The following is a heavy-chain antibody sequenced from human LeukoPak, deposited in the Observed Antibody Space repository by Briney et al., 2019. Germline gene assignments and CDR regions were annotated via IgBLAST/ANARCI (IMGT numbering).Heavy chain of an antibody. D-gene: IGHD2-2*01. J-gene: IGHJ6*02. Sequence: GGSLRLSCAASGFTFSSYAMSWVRQAPGKGLEWVSAISGSGGSTYYADSVKGRFTISRDNSKNTLYLQMNSLRAEDTAVYYCAKMLGYCSSTSCRLYYYYGMDVWGQGTTVTVSS. CDR2: ISGSGGST. V-gene: IGHV3-23*01. CDR3: AKMLGYCSSTSCRLYYYYGMDV. CDR1: GFTFSSYA.